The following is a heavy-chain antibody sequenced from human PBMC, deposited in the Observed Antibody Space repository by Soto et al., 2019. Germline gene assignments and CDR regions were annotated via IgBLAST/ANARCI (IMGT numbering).Heavy chain of an antibody. J-gene: IGHJ6*03. CDR2: MNPNSGNT. CDR1: GYTFTSYD. V-gene: IGHV1-8*01. CDR3: ARGQNQLLGSYYYYMDV. D-gene: IGHD2-2*01. Sequence: ASVKVSCKASGYTFTSYDINWVRQATGQGLEWMGWMNPNSGNTGYAQKFQGRVTMTRNTSISTAYMELSSLRSEDTAVYYCARGQNQLLGSYYYYMDVWGKGTTVTVSS.